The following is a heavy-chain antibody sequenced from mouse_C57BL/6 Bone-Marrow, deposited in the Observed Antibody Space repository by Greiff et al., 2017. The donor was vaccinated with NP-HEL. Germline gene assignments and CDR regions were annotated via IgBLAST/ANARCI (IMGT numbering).Heavy chain of an antibody. CDR2: IDPENGDT. V-gene: IGHV14-4*01. D-gene: IGHD1-1*01. CDR3: TTWGYYYGSSIAY. Sequence: DVQLQESGAELVRPGASVKLSCTASGFNIKDDYMHWVKQRPEQGLEWIGWIDPENGDTEYASKFQGKATITADTSSNTAYLQLSSLTSEDTAVYYCTTWGYYYGSSIAYWGQGTLVTVSA. CDR1: GFNIKDDY. J-gene: IGHJ3*01.